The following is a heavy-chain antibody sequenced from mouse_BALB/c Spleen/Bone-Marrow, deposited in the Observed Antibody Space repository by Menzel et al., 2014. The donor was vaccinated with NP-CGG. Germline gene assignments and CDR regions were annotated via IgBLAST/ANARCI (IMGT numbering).Heavy chain of an antibody. D-gene: IGHD2-1*01. CDR3: ARRGYGNWGYYAMDY. CDR1: GYSITSGYS. J-gene: IGHJ4*01. CDR2: IHYSGST. Sequence: EVKLLESGPDLVKPSQSLSLTCTVTGYSITSGYSWHWIRQFPGNKLEWMGYIHYSGSTNYNASLKSRISITRDTSKNQFFLQLNSVTTEDTATYYCARRGYGNWGYYAMDYWGQGTSVTVSS. V-gene: IGHV3-1*02.